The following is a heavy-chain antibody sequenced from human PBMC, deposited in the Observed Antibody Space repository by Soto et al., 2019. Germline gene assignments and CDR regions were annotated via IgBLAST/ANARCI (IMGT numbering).Heavy chain of an antibody. J-gene: IGHJ4*02. D-gene: IGHD4-17*01. CDR2: IYHSGST. CDR1: GYSISSGYY. V-gene: IGHV4-38-2*01. Sequence: SETLSLTCAVSGYSISSGYYWGWIRQPPGKGLEWIGSIYHSGSTYYNPSLKSRVTISVDTSKNQFSLKLSSVTAADTAVYYCARLGTTVTNFDYWGQGXLVTVSS. CDR3: ARLGTTVTNFDY.